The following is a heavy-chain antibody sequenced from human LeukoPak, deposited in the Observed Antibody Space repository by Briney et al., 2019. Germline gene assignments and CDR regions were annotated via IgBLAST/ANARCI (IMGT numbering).Heavy chain of an antibody. J-gene: IGHJ6*02. V-gene: IGHV3-66*01. Sequence: GGSLRLSCAASGFTVSSNYMSWVRQAPGKGLEWVSVIYSGGSTYYADSVKGRFTISRDNSKNTLYLQMNSLRAEDTAVYYCAREGPYYYYGMDVRGQGTTVTVSS. CDR3: AREGPYYYYGMDV. CDR2: IYSGGST. CDR1: GFTVSSNY.